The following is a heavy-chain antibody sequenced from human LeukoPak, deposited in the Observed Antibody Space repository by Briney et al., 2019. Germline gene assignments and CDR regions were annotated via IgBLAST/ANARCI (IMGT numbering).Heavy chain of an antibody. CDR2: ISTSGTTI. D-gene: IGHD6-13*01. J-gene: IGHJ6*03. V-gene: IGHV3-48*03. CDR1: GFTYSTYE. Sequence: GGSLRLSCVASGFTYSTYEMNWVRQAPWKGLEWLSHISTSGTTIYYAKSVKGRFTISRDNAKNSVYLQMNSLTAEDTGLYYCARDATTAVGWVYMDVWGKGTTVTISS. CDR3: ARDATTAVGWVYMDV.